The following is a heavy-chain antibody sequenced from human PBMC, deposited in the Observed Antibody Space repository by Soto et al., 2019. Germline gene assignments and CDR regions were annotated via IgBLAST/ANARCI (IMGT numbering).Heavy chain of an antibody. Sequence: QITLKESGPTVVKPTQTLTLTCTFSGFSLSTSGVGVGWIRQPPGEALEWLALIYWDDNYRYSPSLKSRLTIPKDTSKNQVVLTMTNVDPVDTATYYWAHRQGFGELHYWGQGILVTVSS. V-gene: IGHV2-5*02. CDR3: AHRQGFGELHY. D-gene: IGHD3-10*01. CDR1: GFSLSTSGVG. CDR2: IYWDDNY. J-gene: IGHJ4*02.